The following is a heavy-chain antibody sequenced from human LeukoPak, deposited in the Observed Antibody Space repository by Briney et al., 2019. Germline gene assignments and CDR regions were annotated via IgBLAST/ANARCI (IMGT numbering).Heavy chain of an antibody. V-gene: IGHV4-34*01. D-gene: IGHD3-10*01. CDR3: ARDNVGSYYGSGGGDYGMDV. Sequence: SETLSLTCAVYGGSFSGYYWSWIRQPPGKGLGWIGEINHSGSTNYNPSLKSRVTISVDTSKNQFSLKLSSVTAADTAVYYCARDNVGSYYGSGGGDYGMDVWGQGTTVTVSS. CDR1: GGSFSGYY. CDR2: INHSGST. J-gene: IGHJ6*02.